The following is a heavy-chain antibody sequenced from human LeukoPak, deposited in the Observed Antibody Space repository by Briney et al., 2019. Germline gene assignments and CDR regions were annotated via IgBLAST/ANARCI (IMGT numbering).Heavy chain of an antibody. Sequence: GASVKVSCKASGYTFTSYCMHWVRQAPGQGLEWMGIINPSGGSTSYAQKFQGRVTMTRDMSTSTVYMELSSLRSEDTAVYYCARADYGDYVESHAFDIWGQGTMVTVSS. CDR1: GYTFTSYC. CDR3: ARADYGDYVESHAFDI. D-gene: IGHD4-17*01. J-gene: IGHJ3*02. CDR2: INPSGGST. V-gene: IGHV1-46*01.